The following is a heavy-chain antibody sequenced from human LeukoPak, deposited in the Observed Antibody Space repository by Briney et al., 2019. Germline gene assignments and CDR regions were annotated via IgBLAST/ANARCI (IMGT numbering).Heavy chain of an antibody. CDR2: IYHSGST. CDR1: GGSISSGGYS. V-gene: IGHV4-30-2*03. J-gene: IGHJ4*02. Sequence: SQTLSLTCAVSGGSISSGGYSWSWIRQPPGKGLEWIGYIYHSGSTYYNPSLKSRVTISVDTSKNQFSLKLSSVTAADTAVYYCARQDNYDFWSGYLDYWGQGTLVTVSS. D-gene: IGHD3-3*01. CDR3: ARQDNYDFWSGYLDY.